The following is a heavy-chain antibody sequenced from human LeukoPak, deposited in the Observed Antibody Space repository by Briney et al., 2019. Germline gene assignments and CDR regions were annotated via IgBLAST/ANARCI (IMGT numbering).Heavy chain of an antibody. CDR3: VKDWHILTGRNCFDP. Sequence: EASVKVSCKASGYTFNNYGISWVRQAPGQGLEWMGWVSSYSGDTNYAQKFRGRVTMSTDTSTSTAYMELRGLRFDDTAIYYCVKDWHILTGRNCFDPWGQGTLVTVSS. CDR2: VSSYSGDT. J-gene: IGHJ5*02. CDR1: GYTFNNYG. V-gene: IGHV1-18*01. D-gene: IGHD3-9*01.